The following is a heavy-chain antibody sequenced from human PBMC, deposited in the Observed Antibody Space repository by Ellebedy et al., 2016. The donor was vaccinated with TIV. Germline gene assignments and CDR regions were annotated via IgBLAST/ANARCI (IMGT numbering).Heavy chain of an antibody. V-gene: IGHV3-21*01. D-gene: IGHD1-26*01. CDR3: ARVRYGGYVAY. J-gene: IGHJ4*02. Sequence: GESLKISXAASGFTFSSYSMNWVRQAPGKGLEWVSSISSSSSYIYYADSVKGRFTISRDNAKNSLNLQMNSLRAEDTAVYYCARVRYGGYVAYWGQGTLVTVSS. CDR1: GFTFSSYS. CDR2: ISSSSSYI.